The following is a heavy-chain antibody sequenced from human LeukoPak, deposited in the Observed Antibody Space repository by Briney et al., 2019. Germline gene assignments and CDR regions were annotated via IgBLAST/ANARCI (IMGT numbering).Heavy chain of an antibody. CDR1: GFTFSSYW. V-gene: IGHV3-7*01. D-gene: IGHD1-26*01. CDR2: IKPDGSEN. CDR3: ARSLVGTADLFDY. J-gene: IGHJ4*02. Sequence: TGGSLRLSCAASGFTFSSYWMDWVRQAPGKGLEWVANIKPDGSENYYADSVRGRFTMSRDNTKNSLYLQMNNLRAEDTAMYYCARSLVGTADLFDYWGQGTLVAVSS.